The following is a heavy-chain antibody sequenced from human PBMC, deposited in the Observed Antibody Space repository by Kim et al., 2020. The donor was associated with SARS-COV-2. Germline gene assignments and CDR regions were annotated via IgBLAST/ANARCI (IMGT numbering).Heavy chain of an antibody. V-gene: IGHV3-21*01. CDR2: IRSSSSYI. CDR1: GFTFSSYS. D-gene: IGHD6-13*01. Sequence: GGSLRLSCAASGFTFSSYSMNWVRQAPGKGLEWVSSIRSSSSYIYYADSVKGRFTISRDNAKNTLYLQMNSLRAEDTAVYYCARDLYRSSWLNYYYYGMDVWGQGTTVTVSS. CDR3: ARDLYRSSWLNYYYYGMDV. J-gene: IGHJ6*02.